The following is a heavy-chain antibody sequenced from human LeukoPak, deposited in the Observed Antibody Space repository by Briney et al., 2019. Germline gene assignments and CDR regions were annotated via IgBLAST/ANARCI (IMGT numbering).Heavy chain of an antibody. CDR1: GYTFTTYN. Sequence: ASVKVSCKASGYTFTTYNINWVRQAPGQGLEWMGWISGYNGNTNYAQKLQGRVTMTTDTSTSTAYMELRSLRSEDTAVYYCARVGALRYFDWLSKNHYYYYMDVWGKGTTVTVSS. D-gene: IGHD3-9*01. CDR3: ARVGALRYFDWLSKNHYYYYMDV. J-gene: IGHJ6*03. CDR2: ISGYNGNT. V-gene: IGHV1-18*01.